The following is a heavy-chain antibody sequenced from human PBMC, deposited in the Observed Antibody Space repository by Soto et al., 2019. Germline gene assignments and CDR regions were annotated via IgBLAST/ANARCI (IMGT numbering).Heavy chain of an antibody. J-gene: IGHJ4*02. Sequence: SETLSLTCTVSGGSISSGGYYWSWIRQHPGKGLEWIGYIYYSGSTYYNPSLKSRVTISVDTSKNQFSLKLSSVTAEDTAVYYCAKGPIVVVTAIIDYWGQGTLVTVS. CDR3: AKGPIVVVTAIIDY. CDR1: GGSISSGGYY. D-gene: IGHD2-21*02. CDR2: IYYSGST. V-gene: IGHV4-31*03.